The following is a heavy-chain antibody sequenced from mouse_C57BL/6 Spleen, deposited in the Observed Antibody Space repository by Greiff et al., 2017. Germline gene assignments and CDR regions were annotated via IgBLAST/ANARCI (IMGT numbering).Heavy chain of an antibody. J-gene: IGHJ2*01. CDR1: GFNIKDDY. CDR2: IDPENGAT. D-gene: IGHD1-1*01. Sequence: EVQLQQSGAELVRPGASVKLSCTASGFNIKDDYMHWVKQRPEQGLEWIGWIDPENGATEYASKFPGKAPLTADPSSNTAYLQLSSLTSEDTAVYYGTTRYYGSSYAGFDDWGQGTTVTVSA. V-gene: IGHV14-4*01. CDR3: TTRYYGSSYAGFDD.